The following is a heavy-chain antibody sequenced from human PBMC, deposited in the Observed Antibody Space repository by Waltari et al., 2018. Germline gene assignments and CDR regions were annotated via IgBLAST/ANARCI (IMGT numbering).Heavy chain of an antibody. Sequence: QVQLQESGPGLVKPSETLSLTCTVSGGSISSYYWSWIRQPPGKGLEWIGYIYYSGGTNYNPSLKSRVTISVDTSKNQFSLKLSSVTAADTAVYYCARVEMATIPESWYFDLWGRGTLVTVSS. CDR2: IYYSGGT. J-gene: IGHJ2*01. V-gene: IGHV4-59*01. CDR1: GGSISSYY. CDR3: ARVEMATIPESWYFDL. D-gene: IGHD5-12*01.